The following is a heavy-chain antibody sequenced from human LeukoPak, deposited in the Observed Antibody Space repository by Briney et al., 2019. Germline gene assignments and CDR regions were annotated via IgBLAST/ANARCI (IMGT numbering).Heavy chain of an antibody. CDR3: ARGIVGATFDAFDI. V-gene: IGHV5-51*01. CDR1: GYNFNNYW. J-gene: IGHJ3*02. Sequence: GESLKISCKGSGYNFNNYWIGWVRQVPGKGLEWMGIIYPGDSDTRYSPSFQGQVIISADKSISTAYLQWSSLKASDTAMYYCARGIVGATFDAFDIWGQGTMVTVSS. D-gene: IGHD1-26*01. CDR2: IYPGDSDT.